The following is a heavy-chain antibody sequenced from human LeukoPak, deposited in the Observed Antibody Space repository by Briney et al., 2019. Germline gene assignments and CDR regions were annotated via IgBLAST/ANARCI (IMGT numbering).Heavy chain of an antibody. CDR2: IYYSGST. V-gene: IGHV4-59*01. Sequence: SETLSLTCTVPGGSISSYYWSWIRQPPGKGLEWIGYIYYSGSTNYNPSLKSRVTISVDASKNQFSLKLSSVTAADTAVYYCARGGYYYDSSGYFDYWGQGTLVTVSS. CDR3: ARGGYYYDSSGYFDY. CDR1: GGSISSYY. J-gene: IGHJ4*02. D-gene: IGHD3-22*01.